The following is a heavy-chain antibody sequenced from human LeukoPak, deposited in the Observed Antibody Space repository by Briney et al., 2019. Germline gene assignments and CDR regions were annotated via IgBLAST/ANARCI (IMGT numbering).Heavy chain of an antibody. V-gene: IGHV4-38-2*02. CDR1: GYSISSGYY. CDR2: IYHSGST. CDR3: AREISGWYGIGDAFDI. J-gene: IGHJ3*02. Sequence: SETLSLTCTVSGYSISSGYYWGWIRPPPGKGLEWIGSIYHSGSTYYNPSLKSRVTISVDTSKNQFSLKMSSVTAADTAVYYCAREISGWYGIGDAFDIWGQGTMVTVSS. D-gene: IGHD6-19*01.